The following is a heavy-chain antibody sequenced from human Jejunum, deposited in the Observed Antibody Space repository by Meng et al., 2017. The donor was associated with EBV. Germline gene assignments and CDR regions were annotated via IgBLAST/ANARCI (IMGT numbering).Heavy chain of an antibody. CDR2: ITGSSGTT. CDR1: GFTFSSSA. Sequence: EVQVRGFGGGWVQPGGSVRLSCAASGFTFSSSAMSWVRQAPGKGLEWVSVITGSSGTTYYADSVKGRFTISRDTSKNTLYLQMTGLRAEDTAIYYCAKLTNYWDQGTLVTVSS. CDR3: AKLTNY. D-gene: IGHD1-1*01. J-gene: IGHJ4*02. V-gene: IGHV3-23*01.